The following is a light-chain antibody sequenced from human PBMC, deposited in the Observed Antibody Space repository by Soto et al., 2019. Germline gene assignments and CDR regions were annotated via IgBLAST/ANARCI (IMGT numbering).Light chain of an antibody. V-gene: IGKV1-5*03. CDR1: QSISQW. Sequence: DIQMTQSPSTLSASVGDRDTITCRASQSISQWLAWYQQKPGEAPKVLIYKTSSLQSGVPSRFSGSGSGTEFTLTISSLQPDDLATYYCQQYNGYPYTFGRGTKLEI. J-gene: IGKJ2*01. CDR3: QQYNGYPYT. CDR2: KTS.